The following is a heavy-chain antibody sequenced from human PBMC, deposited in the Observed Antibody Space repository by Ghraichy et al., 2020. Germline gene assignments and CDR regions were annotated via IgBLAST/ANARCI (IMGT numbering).Heavy chain of an antibody. CDR1: GFTFSSYA. Sequence: SCEASGFTFSSYAMSWVRQTPGKGLEWVSGISGSGDSTYYADSVKGRFTISRDNSKNTLYLQMNSLRAEDTAVYYCAKGIAAGTTTISYFYNGLDVWGHGTTVTVSS. V-gene: IGHV3-23*01. J-gene: IGHJ6*02. CDR3: AKGIAAGTTTISYFYNGLDV. CDR2: ISGSGDST. D-gene: IGHD6-13*01.